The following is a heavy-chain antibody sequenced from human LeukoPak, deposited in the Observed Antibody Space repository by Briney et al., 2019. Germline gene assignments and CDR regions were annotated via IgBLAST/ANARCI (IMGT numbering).Heavy chain of an antibody. CDR3: ARDGTSTDDY. V-gene: IGHV1-18*01. Sequence: GASVKVSCKASGYTXTNYGISWVRQAPGQGLEWMGWISGYNDNTNYAQKFQGRLTVTTDTSTSTTYMELRSLRSDDTAVYYCARDGTSTDDYWGQGTLVTVSS. CDR1: GYTXTNYG. CDR2: ISGYNDNT. D-gene: IGHD2-2*01. J-gene: IGHJ4*02.